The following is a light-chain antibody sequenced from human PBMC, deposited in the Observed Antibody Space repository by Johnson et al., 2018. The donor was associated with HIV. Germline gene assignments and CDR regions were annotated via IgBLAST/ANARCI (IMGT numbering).Light chain of an antibody. V-gene: IGLV1-51*02. CDR3: GTWDSSLRSGF. Sequence: QSVLTQPPSVSAAPGQKVTISCSGTYSNIGNNYVSWYQQLPGTAPKLLIYKNDKQPSGIPDRFSGSKSATQATLGFTGLKPGEEADYYCGTWDSSLRSGFFGTGTKVTVL. CDR2: KND. J-gene: IGLJ1*01. CDR1: YSNIGNNY.